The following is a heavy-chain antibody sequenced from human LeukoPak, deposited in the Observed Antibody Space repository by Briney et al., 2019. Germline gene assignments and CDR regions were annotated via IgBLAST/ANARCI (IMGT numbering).Heavy chain of an antibody. J-gene: IGHJ4*02. D-gene: IGHD3-10*01. CDR2: IYTSGST. V-gene: IGHV4-4*07. Sequence: PSETLPLTCTVSGGSISSYYWSWIRQPAGKGLEWIGRIYTSGSTNYNPSLKSRVTMSVDTSKNQFSLKLSSVTAADTAVYYCARDVLLWFGELFEGNYFDYWGQGTLVTVSS. CDR1: GGSISSYY. CDR3: ARDVLLWFGELFEGNYFDY.